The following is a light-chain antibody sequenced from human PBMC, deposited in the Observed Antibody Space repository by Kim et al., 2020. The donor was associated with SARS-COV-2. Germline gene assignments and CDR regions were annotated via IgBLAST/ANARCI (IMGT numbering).Light chain of an antibody. Sequence: SVGDRVTLTCPASRCISSWLAWYQQKPGKAPKLLIYKASSLESGVPSRFSGSGSGTEFTLTISSLQPDDFATYYCQQYNSYPITFGQGTRLEIK. V-gene: IGKV1-5*03. CDR1: RCISSW. J-gene: IGKJ5*01. CDR2: KAS. CDR3: QQYNSYPIT.